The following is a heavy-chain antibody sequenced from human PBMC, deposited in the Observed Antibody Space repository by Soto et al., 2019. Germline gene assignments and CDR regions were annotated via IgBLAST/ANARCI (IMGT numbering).Heavy chain of an antibody. CDR1: GGSISSGGYS. J-gene: IGHJ4*02. CDR3: ARVSAVAGSFDY. CDR2: IYHSGST. V-gene: IGHV4-30-2*01. D-gene: IGHD6-19*01. Sequence: SETLSLTCAVSGGSISSGGYSWSWIRQPPGKGLEWIGYIYHSGSTYYNPSLKSRVTISVDRSKNQFSLKLSSVTAADTAVYYCARVSAVAGSFDYWGQGTLVTVSS.